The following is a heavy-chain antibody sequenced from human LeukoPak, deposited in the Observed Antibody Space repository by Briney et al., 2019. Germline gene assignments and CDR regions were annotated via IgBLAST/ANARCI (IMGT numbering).Heavy chain of an antibody. CDR2: INPNSGGT. CDR3: AAARLTGYHFAIY. V-gene: IGHV1-2*02. J-gene: IGHJ4*02. Sequence: ASVKVSCKASEYTFTDYFMHWVRQAPGQGLEWMGWINPNSGGTNFAQKFQGRVTLTRDTSISSAYMELSRVRSDDTAVYYCAAARLTGYHFAIYWGQGTQVTVSS. D-gene: IGHD3-9*01. CDR1: EYTFTDYF.